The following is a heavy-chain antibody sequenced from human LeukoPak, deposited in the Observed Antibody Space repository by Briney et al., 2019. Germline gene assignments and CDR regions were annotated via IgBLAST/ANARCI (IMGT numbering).Heavy chain of an antibody. J-gene: IGHJ4*02. CDR1: GGTFSSYA. CDR3: AREAGSSGYDLPFDY. D-gene: IGHD5-12*01. Sequence: SVKVSCKASGGTFSSYAISWVRQAPGQGLEWMGGIIPIFGTANYAQKFQGRVTITADESTSTAYMELSSLRSEDTAVYYCAREAGSSGYDLPFDYWGQGTLVTVS. V-gene: IGHV1-69*01. CDR2: IIPIFGTA.